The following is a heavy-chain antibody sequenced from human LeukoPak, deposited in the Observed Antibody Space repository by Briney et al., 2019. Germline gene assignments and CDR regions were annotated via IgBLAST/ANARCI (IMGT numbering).Heavy chain of an antibody. V-gene: IGHV4-31*03. CDR1: GGSISSGGYY. D-gene: IGHD3-3*01. J-gene: IGHJ4*02. Sequence: SETLSLTCTVSGGSISSGGYYWSWIRQHPGKGLEWIGYIYYSGSTNYNPSLKSRVTISVDTSKNQFSLKLSSVTAADTAVYYCAINPYYDFWSGRSGGDYWGQGTLVTVSS. CDR3: AINPYYDFWSGRSGGDY. CDR2: IYYSGST.